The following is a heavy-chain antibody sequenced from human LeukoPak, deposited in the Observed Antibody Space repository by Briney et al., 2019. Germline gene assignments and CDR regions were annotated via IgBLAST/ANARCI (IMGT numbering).Heavy chain of an antibody. J-gene: IGHJ4*02. CDR1: GYTFTGCF. V-gene: IGHV1-2*02. CDR3: ARSAYNYGYVYFDN. Sequence: ASVKVSCKASGYTFTGCFIHYVRQAPGQGREWMGWIDPNSDNIRYSETFTDRVTMTRDTSTNTAYMELSWLRSDDTAVYYCARSAYNYGYVYFDNWGQGTLVIVSS. CDR2: IDPNSDNI. D-gene: IGHD5-18*01.